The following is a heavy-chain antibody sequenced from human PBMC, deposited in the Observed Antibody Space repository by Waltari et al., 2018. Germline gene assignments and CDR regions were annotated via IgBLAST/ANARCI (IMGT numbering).Heavy chain of an antibody. J-gene: IGHJ6*03. CDR2: IIPILGIA. CDR1: GGTFSSYA. V-gene: IGHV1-69*10. CDR3: ARDLRYSSSWGRGGYYYYYMDV. D-gene: IGHD6-13*01. Sequence: QVQLVQSGAEVKKPVSSVKVSCKASGGTFSSYAISWVRQAPGQGLEWMGGIIPILGIANYAQKFQGRVTITADKSTSTAYMELSSLRSEDTAVYYCARDLRYSSSWGRGGYYYYYMDVWGKGTTVTVSS.